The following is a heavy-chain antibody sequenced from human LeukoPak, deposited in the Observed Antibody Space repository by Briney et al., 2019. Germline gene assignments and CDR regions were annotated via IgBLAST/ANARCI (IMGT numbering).Heavy chain of an antibody. J-gene: IGHJ4*02. CDR1: GYTFTSYD. V-gene: IGHV1-8*03. CDR3: ARGSSLAVASDY. CDR2: MNPNSGNT. D-gene: IGHD6-19*01. Sequence: GASVKVSCKASGYTFTSYDINWVRQAAGQGLEWRGWMNPNSGNTGYAQKFQGRVTITRNTSISTAYMELSSLRSEDTAVYYCARGSSLAVASDYWGQGTLVTVSS.